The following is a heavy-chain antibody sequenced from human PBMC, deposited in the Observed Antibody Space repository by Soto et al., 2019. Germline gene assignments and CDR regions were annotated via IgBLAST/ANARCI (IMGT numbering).Heavy chain of an antibody. J-gene: IGHJ4*02. CDR2: MSFDESER. D-gene: IGHD1-1*01. CDR1: EVFFAIYG. V-gene: IGHV3-33*02. CDR3: ATAVTGYGNGWNDKYLDA. Sequence: QEQLVESGGGVVQPGGSLRLSCRTYEVFFAIYGLYWFRQAPGKGLEWLAYMSFDESERFYATSAKGRFTVSKDKSESESTFFLQMDSLKSDDTAVYHCATAVTGYGNGWNDKYLDAWGRGTLVTVAS.